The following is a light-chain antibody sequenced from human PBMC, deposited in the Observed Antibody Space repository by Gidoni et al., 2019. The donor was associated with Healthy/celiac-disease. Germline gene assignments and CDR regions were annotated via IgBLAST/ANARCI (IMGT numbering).Light chain of an antibody. J-gene: IGLJ2*01. Sequence: SYVLTQPPSVSVAPGKTARITCGGNNLGSKSVLVIYYDSDRPSGIPERFSGSNSGNTATLTIIRGEAGDEADYYCQVWDSSSDHPVFGGGTKLTVL. V-gene: IGLV3-21*04. CDR3: QVWDSSSDHPV. CDR1: NLGSKS. CDR2: YDS.